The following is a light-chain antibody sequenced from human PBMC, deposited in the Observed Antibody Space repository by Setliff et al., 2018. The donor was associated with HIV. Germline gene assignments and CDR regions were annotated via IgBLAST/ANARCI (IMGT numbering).Light chain of an antibody. CDR2: YDP. CDR3: QVWDSATDHYV. V-gene: IGLV3-21*04. CDR1: NIGSKS. Sequence: SYELTQPPSVSLAPGETARITCGGNNIGSKSVHWYQQKSGQAPVLVIFYDPDRLSGIPERFSGSSSGNTATLTISRVDAGDEADYYCQVWDSATDHYVFGAGTKVT. J-gene: IGLJ1*01.